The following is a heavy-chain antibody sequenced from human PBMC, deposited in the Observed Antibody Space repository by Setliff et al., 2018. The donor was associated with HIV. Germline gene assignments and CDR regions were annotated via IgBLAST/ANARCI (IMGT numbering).Heavy chain of an antibody. D-gene: IGHD3-16*02. CDR1: GDSISTSNSY. V-gene: IGHV4-39*01. Sequence: SETLSLTCTVSGDSISTSNSYWGWVRQPPGKGLEWIGSLYYGGSTYYNPSLKSRVTISVDTSKNHFSLKLSSVTAADTAVYYCARHQVIPTVIGAFDIWGQGTVVTVSS. J-gene: IGHJ3*02. CDR3: ARHQVIPTVIGAFDI. CDR2: LYYGGST.